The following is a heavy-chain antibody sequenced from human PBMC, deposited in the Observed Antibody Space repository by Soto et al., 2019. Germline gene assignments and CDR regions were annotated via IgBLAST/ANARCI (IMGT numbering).Heavy chain of an antibody. V-gene: IGHV1-58*02. CDR3: AAVPIAAAIPGY. D-gene: IGHD6-13*01. Sequence: SVKVSCKASGFTFTSSAMQWVRQARGQRLEWIGWIVVGSGNTNYAQKFQERVTITRDMSTSTAYMELSSLRSEDTAVYYCAAVPIAAAIPGYWGQGTLVTVSS. J-gene: IGHJ4*02. CDR1: GFTFTSSA. CDR2: IVVGSGNT.